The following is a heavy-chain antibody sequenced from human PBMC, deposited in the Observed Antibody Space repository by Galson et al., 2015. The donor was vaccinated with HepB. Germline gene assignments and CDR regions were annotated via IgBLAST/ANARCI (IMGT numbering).Heavy chain of an antibody. D-gene: IGHD2-15*01. Sequence: SVKVSCKASGYTFTNYAMHWVRQAPGQRLEWMGIINPSGGSTSYAQKFQGRVTMTRDTSTSTVYMELSSLRSEDTAVYYCAREGNSDCSGGSCQIYYYYYGMDVWGQGTTVTVSS. V-gene: IGHV1-46*01. J-gene: IGHJ6*02. CDR3: AREGNSDCSGGSCQIYYYYYGMDV. CDR1: GYTFTNYA. CDR2: INPSGGST.